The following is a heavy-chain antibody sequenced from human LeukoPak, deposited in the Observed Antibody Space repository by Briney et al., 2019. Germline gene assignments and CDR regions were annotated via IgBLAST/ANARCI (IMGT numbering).Heavy chain of an antibody. CDR1: GFTFSSYG. D-gene: IGHD6-13*01. CDR2: ISYDGSNK. V-gene: IGHV3-30*18. Sequence: PGRSLRLSCAASGFTFSSYGMHWVRQAPGKGLEWVAVISYDGSNKYYADSVKGRFTISRDNSKNTLYLQMNSLRAEDTAVYYCAKGWPAGTSSSWYGSPFDYWGQGTLVTVSS. J-gene: IGHJ4*02. CDR3: AKGWPAGTSSSWYGSPFDY.